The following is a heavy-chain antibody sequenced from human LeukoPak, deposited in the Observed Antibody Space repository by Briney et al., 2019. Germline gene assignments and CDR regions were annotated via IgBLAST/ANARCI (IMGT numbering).Heavy chain of an antibody. CDR3: AGDRSGTTEY. J-gene: IGHJ1*01. V-gene: IGHV4-39*07. CDR1: GGSISSSSYY. Sequence: SETLSLTCTVSGGSISSSSYYWGWIRQPPGKGLEWIGSIYYSGSTDYNPSPKSRVTISVDTSKNQFSLKLSSVTAADTAVYYCAGDRSGTTEYWGQGTLVTVSS. CDR2: IYYSGST. D-gene: IGHD2/OR15-2a*01.